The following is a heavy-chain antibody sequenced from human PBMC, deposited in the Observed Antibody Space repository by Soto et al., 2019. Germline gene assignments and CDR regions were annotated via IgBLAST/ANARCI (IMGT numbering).Heavy chain of an antibody. CDR2: INQDGSEK. J-gene: IGHJ4*02. V-gene: IGHV3-7*01. D-gene: IGHD6-19*01. Sequence: PGGSLRLSCAASGFTFSDYSINWVRQAPGKGLEWVAKINQDGSEKYYGDSVKGRCTISRDNAKNSLFLQMSSLRVEDTAVYYCAKAVTVAGTLPYYWGQGTLVTVSS. CDR3: AKAVTVAGTLPYY. CDR1: GFTFSDYS.